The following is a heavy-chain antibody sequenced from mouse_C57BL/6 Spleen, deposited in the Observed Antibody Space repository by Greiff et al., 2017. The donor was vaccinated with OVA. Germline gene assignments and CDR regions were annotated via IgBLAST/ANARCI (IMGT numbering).Heavy chain of an antibody. D-gene: IGHD4-1*01. V-gene: IGHV1-82*01. CDR2: IYPGDGGT. J-gene: IGHJ3*01. Sequence: VQLQQSGPELVKPGASVKISCKASGYAFSSSWMNWVKQRPGKGLEWIGRIYPGDGGTNYNGKFKGKATLTADKSSSTAYMQLSSLTSEDSAVYFCASLTGTFAYWGQGTLVTVSA. CDR1: GYAFSSSW. CDR3: ASLTGTFAY.